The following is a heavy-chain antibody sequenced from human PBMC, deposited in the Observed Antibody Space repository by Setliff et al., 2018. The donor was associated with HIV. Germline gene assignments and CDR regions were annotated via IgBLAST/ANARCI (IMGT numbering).Heavy chain of an antibody. CDR1: GFTFSSYE. D-gene: IGHD3-10*01. Sequence: PGGSLRLSCAASGFTFSSYEMNWVRQAPGKGLEWVSYISSSGSTIYYADSVKGRFTISRDNAKNSLYLQMNSLRAEDTAVYCCARVYYYGSGSYYMRGPFDYWGQGTLVTVSS. V-gene: IGHV3-48*03. J-gene: IGHJ4*02. CDR3: ARVYYYGSGSYYMRGPFDY. CDR2: ISSSGSTI.